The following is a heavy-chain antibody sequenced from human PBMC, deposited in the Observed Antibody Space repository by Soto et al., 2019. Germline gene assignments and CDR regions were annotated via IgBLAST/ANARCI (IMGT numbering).Heavy chain of an antibody. V-gene: IGHV4-39*01. D-gene: IGHD2-8*01. J-gene: IGHJ4*02. CDR3: VSQRTSVLTQAYFDY. CDR1: DCSVSNSKYD. CDR2: VYYRGRS. Sequence: SVTRSHTWHLPDCSVSNSKYDLGWIRPSPGKGLEWIGSVYYRGRSYSKSSVKSRVTISVDTSKNQFSLNLNSVTASDTAVYYCVSQRTSVLTQAYFDYWGPGTLVNVSS.